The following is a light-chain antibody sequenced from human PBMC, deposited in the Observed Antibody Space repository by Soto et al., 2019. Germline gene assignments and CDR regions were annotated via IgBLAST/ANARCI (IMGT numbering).Light chain of an antibody. CDR1: SGSVSTRHY. J-gene: IGLJ2*01. Sequence: QTVVTQEPSFSVSPGGTVTLTCGLNSGSVSTRHYPSWYQQTPGQAPRALIYSTNTRSSGVPDRFSGSILGSKAALTITGAQADDESEYHCVLYMCTGISVFGGGTKVTVL. CDR2: STN. V-gene: IGLV8-61*01. CDR3: VLYMCTGISV.